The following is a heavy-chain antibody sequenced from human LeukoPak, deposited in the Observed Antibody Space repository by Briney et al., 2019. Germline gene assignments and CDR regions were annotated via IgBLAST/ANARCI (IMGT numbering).Heavy chain of an antibody. J-gene: IGHJ4*02. Sequence: GGSLRLSCAASGLTFSSYWMTWVRQAPGKGLGWVANIKEDGSRKNYMDSAKGRFTISRDNTKNSLYLQMNSLRAEDTAVYYCATPLDYYDSSGYHQGGDWGQGTLVTVSS. CDR1: GLTFSSYW. CDR3: ATPLDYYDSSGYHQGGD. CDR2: IKEDGSRK. D-gene: IGHD3-22*01. V-gene: IGHV3-7*03.